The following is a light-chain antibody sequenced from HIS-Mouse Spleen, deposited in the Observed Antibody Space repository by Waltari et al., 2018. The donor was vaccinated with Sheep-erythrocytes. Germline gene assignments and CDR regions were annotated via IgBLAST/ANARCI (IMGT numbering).Light chain of an antibody. Sequence: DIQMTQSPSSLSASVGDRVTIACRASQSISSYLNWYQQKPGKAPKLLIYAASSLQSEVPSRFSGSGSWTDFTLTISSLQPEDFATYYCQQSYSTPPTFGGGTKVEIK. V-gene: IGKV1-39*01. CDR2: AAS. J-gene: IGKJ4*01. CDR1: QSISSY. CDR3: QQSYSTPPT.